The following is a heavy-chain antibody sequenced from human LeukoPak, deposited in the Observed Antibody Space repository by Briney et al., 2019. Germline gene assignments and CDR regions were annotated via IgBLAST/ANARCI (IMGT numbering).Heavy chain of an antibody. D-gene: IGHD2-15*01. CDR2: VRPTYRTS. J-gene: IGHJ3*02. Sequence: SVKVSCKACGGTFVRYASTWVRQPPGQRLEWMGGVRPTYRTSDYAQRFQGRVTIRADESTSTAFLEVRRMRSEVTAVYYCATVCSGGRCYGAFDIWGQGTLVIVSS. V-gene: IGHV1-69*13. CDR1: GGTFVRYA. CDR3: ATVCSGGRCYGAFDI.